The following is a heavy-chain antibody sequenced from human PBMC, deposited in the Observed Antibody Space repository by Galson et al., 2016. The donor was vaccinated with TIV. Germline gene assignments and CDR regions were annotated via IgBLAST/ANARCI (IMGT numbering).Heavy chain of an antibody. CDR1: GFTFSAYA. D-gene: IGHD2/OR15-2a*01. J-gene: IGHJ4*02. V-gene: IGHV3-21*01. CDR3: ARVKDDGEYSFGAFDY. CDR2: SSSSGLFT. Sequence: SLRLSCAGFGFTFSAYAIHWVRQAPGKGLEWVSSSSSSGLFTYYAESQRGRITISRDRARSSLHLQMNSLRPEDTAVYFCARVKDDGEYSFGAFDYWGQGTMVTVSS.